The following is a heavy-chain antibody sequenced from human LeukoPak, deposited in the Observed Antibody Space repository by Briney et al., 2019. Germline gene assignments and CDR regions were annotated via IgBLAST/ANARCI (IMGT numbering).Heavy chain of an antibody. CDR3: ARGAGVPAAMLFPHYYGMDV. CDR1: GYTFTGYY. CDR2: INPNSGGT. Sequence: ASVKVSCKASGYTFTGYYMHWVRQAPGQGLEWMGWINPNSGGTNYAQKFQGRVTMTRDTSISTAYMELSRLRSDDTAVYYCARGAGVPAAMLFPHYYGMDVWGQGTTVTVSS. V-gene: IGHV1-2*02. D-gene: IGHD2-2*01. J-gene: IGHJ6*02.